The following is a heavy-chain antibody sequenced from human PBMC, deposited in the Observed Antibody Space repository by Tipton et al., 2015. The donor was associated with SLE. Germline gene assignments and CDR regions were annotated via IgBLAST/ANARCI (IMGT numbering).Heavy chain of an antibody. CDR2: INPNSGGT. J-gene: IGHJ3*02. CDR1: GYTFSGYF. CDR3: AAYGSGSYFSDAFDI. V-gene: IGHV1-2*02. Sequence: QLVQSGAEVKKPGASVKVSCKASGYTFSGYFVYWVRQAPGQGLEWMGWINPNSGGTKSAQKFQDRVTMTRDTSISTAYMELSSLRSEDTAVYYCAAYGSGSYFSDAFDIWGQGTMVTVSS. D-gene: IGHD3-10*01.